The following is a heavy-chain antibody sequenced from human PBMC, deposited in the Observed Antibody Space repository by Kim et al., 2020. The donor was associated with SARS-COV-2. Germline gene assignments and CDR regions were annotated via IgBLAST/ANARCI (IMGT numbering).Heavy chain of an antibody. V-gene: IGHV7-4-1*02. D-gene: IGHD3-10*01. J-gene: IGHJ5*02. CDR2: INTNTGNT. Sequence: ASVKVSCKASGYTFTSYAMNWVRQAPGQGLEWMGWINTNTGNTTYAQGFTGRFVFSLDTSVSTAYLQISSLKAEDTAVYYCARGPGAPFGECFSANWFDPWGQGTLVTVSS. CDR1: GYTFTSYA. CDR3: ARGPGAPFGECFSANWFDP.